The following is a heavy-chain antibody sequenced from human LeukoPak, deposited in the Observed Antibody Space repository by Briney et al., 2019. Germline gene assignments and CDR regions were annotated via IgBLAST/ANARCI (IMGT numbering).Heavy chain of an antibody. D-gene: IGHD1-26*01. Sequence: ASVKVSCKASGYTFTGYYMHWVRQAPGQGLEWMGWINPNSGGTNYAQKFQGRVTITRNTPISTAYMELSSLTSEDTAVYYCARSDHNSWNAFDIWGQGTMVTVSS. CDR3: ARSDHNSWNAFDI. CDR1: GYTFTGYY. CDR2: INPNSGGT. V-gene: IGHV1-2*02. J-gene: IGHJ3*02.